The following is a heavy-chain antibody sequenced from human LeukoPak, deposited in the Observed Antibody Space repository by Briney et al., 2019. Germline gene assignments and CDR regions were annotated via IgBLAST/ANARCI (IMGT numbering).Heavy chain of an antibody. CDR1: GYTFTRYY. CDR2: INPSGGST. D-gene: IGHD2-15*01. Sequence: ASVKVSCKASGYTFTRYYMHWVRQAPGQGLEWMGIINPSGGSTSYAQKFQGRVTMTRDTSTSTVYMELRSLRSDDTAVYYCARTPHYCSGGSCYFDVFDIWGQGTMVTVSS. V-gene: IGHV1-46*01. J-gene: IGHJ3*02. CDR3: ARTPHYCSGGSCYFDVFDI.